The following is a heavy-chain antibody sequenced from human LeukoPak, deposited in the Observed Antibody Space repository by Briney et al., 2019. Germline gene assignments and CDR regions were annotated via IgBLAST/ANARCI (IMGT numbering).Heavy chain of an antibody. CDR3: ARQNDYMSGAFDY. CDR2: IYPGDSDT. V-gene: IGHV5-51*01. Sequence: GESLKISCKGSGHDFPTYWIGWVRQMPGKGLEWMGIIYPGDSDTRYSPSFQGQVTISADKSISTAYLQWSSLKASDTAIYYCARQNDYMSGAFDYWGQGTLATVSS. CDR1: GHDFPTYW. J-gene: IGHJ4*02. D-gene: IGHD4/OR15-4a*01.